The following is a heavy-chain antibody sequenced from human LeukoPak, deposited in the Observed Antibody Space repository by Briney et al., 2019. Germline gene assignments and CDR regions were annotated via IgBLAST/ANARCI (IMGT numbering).Heavy chain of an antibody. Sequence: GGSLRLSCAASGFTFTSYGMHWVRQAPGKGLEWVTLISHDGSNKYYADSVKGRFTISRDNSKNTLYLQMNGLRVEDTAVYYWSKPRDYRCFTLFHYLGQGTLVTVSS. CDR2: ISHDGSNK. D-gene: IGHD4-11*01. CDR1: GFTFTSYG. CDR3: SKPRDYRCFTLFHY. J-gene: IGHJ4*02. V-gene: IGHV3-30*18.